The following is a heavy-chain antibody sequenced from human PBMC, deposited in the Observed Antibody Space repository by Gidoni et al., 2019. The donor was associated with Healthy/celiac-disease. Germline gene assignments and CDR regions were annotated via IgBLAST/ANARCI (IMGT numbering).Heavy chain of an antibody. CDR3: ARDLDYYDSSGYYYLAFGAFDI. V-gene: IGHV3-21*01. CDR1: GFTFSSYS. Sequence: EVQLVESGGGLVKPGGSLRLSCAASGFTFSSYSMNWVRQAPGKGLEWVSSISSSSSYIYYADSVKGRFTISRDNAKNSLYLQMNSLRAEDTAVYYCARDLDYYDSSGYYYLAFGAFDIWGQGTMVTVSS. D-gene: IGHD3-22*01. CDR2: ISSSSSYI. J-gene: IGHJ3*02.